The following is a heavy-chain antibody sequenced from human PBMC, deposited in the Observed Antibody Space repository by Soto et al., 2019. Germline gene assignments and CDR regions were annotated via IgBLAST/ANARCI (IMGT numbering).Heavy chain of an antibody. CDR1: GGSISSGPYY. CDR2: IYYSGRT. CDR3: ARIYDYGDSAYFDY. D-gene: IGHD4-17*01. V-gene: IGHV4-31*03. Sequence: VQLQESGPGLVRPSQTLSLTCTVSGGSISSGPYYWSWIRQHPGKGLEWIGNIYYSGRTKYNPSLESRVTMSGDTSKNQFSLRLTSLTAADTAVFYCARIYDYGDSAYFDYWGQGTLVTVSS. J-gene: IGHJ4*02.